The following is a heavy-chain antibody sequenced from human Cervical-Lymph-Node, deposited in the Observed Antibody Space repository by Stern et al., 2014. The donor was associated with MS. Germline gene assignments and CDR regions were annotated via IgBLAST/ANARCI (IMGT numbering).Heavy chain of an antibody. CDR1: GGSVSSGSRY. V-gene: IGHV4-31*03. CDR2: IPYSGNT. J-gene: IGHJ4*02. Sequence: VQLEESGPGLVKPSHTLSLTCTVSGGSVSSGSRYWSWIRPHPGKGLEWIGYIPYSGNTYYSPSLQSRLTISMDTSKNQFSLKLRSVTAADTAIYYCARVTEFLRFFYPDYWGQGTLVTVSS. D-gene: IGHD3-3*01. CDR3: ARVTEFLRFFYPDY.